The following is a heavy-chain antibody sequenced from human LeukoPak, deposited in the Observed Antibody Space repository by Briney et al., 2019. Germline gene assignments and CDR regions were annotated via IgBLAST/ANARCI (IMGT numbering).Heavy chain of an antibody. CDR1: GFTFSSYA. Sequence: GGSLRLSCAASGFTFSSYAMSWVRQAPGKGLEWVSAISCSGGSTYYADSVKGRFTISRDNSKNTLYLQMNSLRAEDTAVYYCARSSRYCSSTSCLYYWGQGTLVTVSS. CDR2: ISCSGGST. D-gene: IGHD2-2*01. J-gene: IGHJ4*02. V-gene: IGHV3-23*01. CDR3: ARSSRYCSSTSCLYY.